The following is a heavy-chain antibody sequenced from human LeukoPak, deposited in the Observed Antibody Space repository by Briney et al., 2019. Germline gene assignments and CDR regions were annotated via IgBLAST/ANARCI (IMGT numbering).Heavy chain of an antibody. V-gene: IGHV3-73*01. D-gene: IGHD6-13*01. J-gene: IGHJ4*02. Sequence: QTVGSLRLSRAASGYTLSGSAMHCVPHASGKGLEWVGRIRSKANSYATAYAASVKGRFTISRDDSKNTAYLQMKLLNTEHTAVYCCARYGAAVAKWGERTLVTVSS. CDR3: ARYGAAVAK. CDR1: GYTLSGSA. CDR2: IRSKANSYAT.